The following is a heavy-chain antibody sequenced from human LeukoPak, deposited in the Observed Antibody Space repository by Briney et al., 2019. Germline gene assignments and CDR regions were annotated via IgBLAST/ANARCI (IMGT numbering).Heavy chain of an antibody. Sequence: ASVKVSCKASGYTFTGYYMHWVRQAPGQGLEWMGWINPNSGGTNYAQKFQGRVTMTRDTSISTAYMELSRLRSDDMAVYYCARGTNYGSGSFDYWGQGTLVTVSS. CDR1: GYTFTGYY. V-gene: IGHV1-2*02. CDR2: INPNSGGT. J-gene: IGHJ4*02. D-gene: IGHD3-10*01. CDR3: ARGTNYGSGSFDY.